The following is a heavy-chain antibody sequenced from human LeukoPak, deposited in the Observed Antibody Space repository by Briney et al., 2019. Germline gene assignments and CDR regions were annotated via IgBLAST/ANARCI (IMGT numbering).Heavy chain of an antibody. V-gene: IGHV1-18*01. Sequence: ASLTVSRKASRYTLTSYGISWVRPAPGQGLEWMGWISTYSGNTNYAQKFQGRVIMTTDTSTSTAYMDLRSLRSDDTAVYYCARGEITSRGVIVVFDSWGQGTLVTVSS. CDR1: RYTLTSYG. CDR3: ARGEITSRGVIVVFDS. D-gene: IGHD3-16*02. J-gene: IGHJ4*02. CDR2: ISTYSGNT.